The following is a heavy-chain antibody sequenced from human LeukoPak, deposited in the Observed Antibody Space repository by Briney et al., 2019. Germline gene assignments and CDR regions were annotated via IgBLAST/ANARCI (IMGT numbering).Heavy chain of an antibody. J-gene: IGHJ4*02. V-gene: IGHV3-74*01. Sequence: GGSLRLSCAASGFTFSSYFWMHWVRPAPGEGLVWVSRIKSDGSSSNYADSVKGRFTISRDNAKNSLYLQMNTLRAEDTAVYYCVRDLDLGGYSSFEYWGQGTLVTVSS. CDR2: IKSDGSSS. D-gene: IGHD4-23*01. CDR3: VRDLDLGGYSSFEY. CDR1: GFTFSSYFW.